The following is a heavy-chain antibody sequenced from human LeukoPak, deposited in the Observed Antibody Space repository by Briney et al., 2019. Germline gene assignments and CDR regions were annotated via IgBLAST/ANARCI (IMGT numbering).Heavy chain of an antibody. CDR3: AKGLGLAAALEDFDY. J-gene: IGHJ4*02. Sequence: PGGSLRLSCAASGFTFSTYAVSWVRQAPGKGLEWVSVISHSGGSTYYADSVRGRFTISRDNSKNTLYLQMNSLRAEDTAVYYCAKGLGLAAALEDFDYWGQGTLVTVSS. CDR2: ISHSGGST. V-gene: IGHV3-23*01. D-gene: IGHD6-13*01. CDR1: GFTFSTYA.